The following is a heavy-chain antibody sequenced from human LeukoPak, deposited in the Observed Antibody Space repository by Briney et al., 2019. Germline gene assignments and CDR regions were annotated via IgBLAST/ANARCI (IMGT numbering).Heavy chain of an antibody. CDR2: INPNGGGT. J-gene: IGHJ5*02. Sequence: GASVKVSCKASGYTFTGYYMHWVRQAPGQGLEWMGWINPNGGGTNYAQKFQGRVTMTRDTSISTAYMELSRLRSDDTAVYYCASGGGAPGHLDPWGQRTLVTVSS. D-gene: IGHD2-21*01. CDR1: GYTFTGYY. CDR3: ASGGGAPGHLDP. V-gene: IGHV1-2*02.